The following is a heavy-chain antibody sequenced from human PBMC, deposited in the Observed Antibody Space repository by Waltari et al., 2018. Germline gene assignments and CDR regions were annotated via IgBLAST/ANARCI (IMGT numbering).Heavy chain of an antibody. CDR3: AKDFPETY. D-gene: IGHD3-16*01. Sequence: EVQLLESGGGLIQPGGSLRLSCAVPGFTVSSFAMSWVRQAPGKGLEWVSAIYTGDGTYYADSVKGRFTISRDNSKNMLFLQMSSLRPEDTATYYCAKDFPETYWGQGTLVTVSS. CDR1: GFTVSSFA. CDR2: IYTGDGT. V-gene: IGHV3-23*03. J-gene: IGHJ4*02.